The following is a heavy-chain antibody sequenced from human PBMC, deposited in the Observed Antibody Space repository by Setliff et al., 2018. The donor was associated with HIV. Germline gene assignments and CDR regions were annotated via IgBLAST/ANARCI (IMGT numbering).Heavy chain of an antibody. CDR2: IYYSGPT. CDR1: GGSISSYY. J-gene: IGHJ4*02. V-gene: IGHV4-59*01. CDR3: ARLHYDSRGYYHPY. D-gene: IGHD3-22*01. Sequence: SETLSLTCTVSGGSISSYYWSWIRQSPGKGLEWIGYIYYSGPTNYNPSLKSRVTISVDASRNQFYLKLSSVTAADTAVYYCARLHYDSRGYYHPYWGQGALVTVSS.